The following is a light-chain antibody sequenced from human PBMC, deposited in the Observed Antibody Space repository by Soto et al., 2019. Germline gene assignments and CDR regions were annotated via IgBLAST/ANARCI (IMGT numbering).Light chain of an antibody. J-gene: IGLJ2*01. CDR3: QSYDSSLSGSK. CDR1: SSNIGAGYD. Sequence: QSALTQPPSVSGAPGQRVTISCTGSSSNIGAGYDVHWYQQLPGTAPKLLIYGNSNRPSGVPDRFSGSKSGTSASLAITGLQAEDEADYYCQSYDSSLSGSKFGGGTKVTV. V-gene: IGLV1-40*01. CDR2: GNS.